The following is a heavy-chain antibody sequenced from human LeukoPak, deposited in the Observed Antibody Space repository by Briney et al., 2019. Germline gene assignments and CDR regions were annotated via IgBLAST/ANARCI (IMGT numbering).Heavy chain of an antibody. D-gene: IGHD6-13*01. Sequence: ASVKVSCKASGYTFTSYGISWVRQAPGQGLEWMGWISAYNGNTNYTQKLQGRVTMTTDTSTSTAYMELRSLRSDDTAVYYCARGGSSSWWSDYYYYYMDVWGKGTTVTVSS. J-gene: IGHJ6*03. CDR1: GYTFTSYG. CDR2: ISAYNGNT. V-gene: IGHV1-18*01. CDR3: ARGGSSSWWSDYYYYYMDV.